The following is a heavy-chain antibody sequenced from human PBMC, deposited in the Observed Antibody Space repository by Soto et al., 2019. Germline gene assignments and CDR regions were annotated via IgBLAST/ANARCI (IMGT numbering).Heavy chain of an antibody. Sequence: GGSLRLSCAASGFTFSSYWMSWVRQATGKGLEWVSVIYSDGSTYYADSVKGRFTISRDNSKNTLYLQMNSLRAEDTAVYYCARGGYYYDSSLGYWGQGTLVTVSS. CDR3: ARGGYYYDSSLGY. V-gene: IGHV3-53*01. J-gene: IGHJ4*02. D-gene: IGHD3-22*01. CDR1: GFTFSSYW. CDR2: IYSDGST.